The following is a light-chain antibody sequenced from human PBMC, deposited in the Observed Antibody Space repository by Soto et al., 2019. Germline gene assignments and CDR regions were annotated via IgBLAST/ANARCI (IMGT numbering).Light chain of an antibody. CDR3: QQYNSYWT. V-gene: IGKV1-5*03. J-gene: IGKJ1*01. Sequence: DIQMTQSPSTLSASVGDRVTITCRASQRISSSLAWYQQKPGKAPKLLIYKASSLESGVPSRFSDSGSGTEFTLTISSVQPDAFATYYCQQYNSYWTFGQGTKVEIK. CDR2: KAS. CDR1: QRISSS.